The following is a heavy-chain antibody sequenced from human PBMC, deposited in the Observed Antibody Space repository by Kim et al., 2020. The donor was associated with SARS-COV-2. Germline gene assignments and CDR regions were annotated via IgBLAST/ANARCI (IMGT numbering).Heavy chain of an antibody. D-gene: IGHD1-26*01. V-gene: IGHV4-34*01. Sequence: SETLSLTCAVYGGSFSGYYWSWIRQPPGKGLEWIGEINHSGSTNYNPSLKSRVTISVDTSKNQFSLKLSSVTAADTAVYYCARGRKSGSLPPDYWGQGTLVTVSS. CDR2: INHSGST. CDR3: ARGRKSGSLPPDY. CDR1: GGSFSGYY. J-gene: IGHJ4*02.